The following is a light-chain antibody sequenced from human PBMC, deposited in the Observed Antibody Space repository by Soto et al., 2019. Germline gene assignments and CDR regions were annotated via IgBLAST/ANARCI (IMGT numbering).Light chain of an antibody. CDR2: AAS. V-gene: IGKV1-27*01. CDR3: QKYNSASWT. J-gene: IGKJ1*01. CDR1: QGFSNS. Sequence: DIPMTQSPSSLSASVGDRVTITCRASQGFSNSLAWYQQKPGKVPKLLIYAASALQSGVPSRFSGSGSGTDFTLTISGLQPEDVATYYCQKYNSASWTFGQGTKVEIK.